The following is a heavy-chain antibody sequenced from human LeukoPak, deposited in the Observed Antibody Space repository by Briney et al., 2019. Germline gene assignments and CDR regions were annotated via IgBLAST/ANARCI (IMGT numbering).Heavy chain of an antibody. Sequence: GGSLRLSCAASGFTFSSYAMSWVRQAPGKGLEWVSAIRGDGVTTYDPDSVKGRFTISRDNFKNTLYLGMKSLRADDTAVYYCAKVELSASGGELDPWGQGTLVIVSS. CDR2: IRGDGVTT. V-gene: IGHV3-23*01. J-gene: IGHJ5*02. CDR1: GFTFSSYA. CDR3: AKVELSASGGELDP. D-gene: IGHD3-16*02.